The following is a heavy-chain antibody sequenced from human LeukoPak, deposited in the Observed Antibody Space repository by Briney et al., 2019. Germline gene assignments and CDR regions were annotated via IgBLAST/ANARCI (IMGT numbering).Heavy chain of an antibody. Sequence: SSETLSLTCTVSGGSISSSSYYWGWIRQPPGKGLEWIGRIYYSGSTYYNPSLKSRVTISVDTSKNQFSLKLSSVTAADTAVYYCARRVGYCSSTSCWFDYWGQGTLVTVSS. CDR2: IYYSGST. D-gene: IGHD2-2*01. CDR1: GGSISSSSYY. CDR3: ARRVGYCSSTSCWFDY. J-gene: IGHJ4*02. V-gene: IGHV4-39*01.